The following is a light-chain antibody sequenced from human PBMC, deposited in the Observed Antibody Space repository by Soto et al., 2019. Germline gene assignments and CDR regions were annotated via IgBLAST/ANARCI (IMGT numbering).Light chain of an antibody. Sequence: AIQMTQSPSSLSASVGDRVTITCRARQGIRNDLGWYQQKPGKAPKLLIYAAFSIQSGVPSRFSGSGSGTDFTLTISSLQPEEFATYYCLQDYNYPFTLGPGTKVDIK. CDR1: QGIRND. J-gene: IGKJ3*01. V-gene: IGKV1-6*01. CDR2: AAF. CDR3: LQDYNYPFT.